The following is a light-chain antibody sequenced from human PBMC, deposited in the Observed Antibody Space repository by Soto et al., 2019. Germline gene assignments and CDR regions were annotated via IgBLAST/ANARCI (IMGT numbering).Light chain of an antibody. CDR1: SSDVGGYHY. V-gene: IGLV2-14*03. Sequence: QSVLTQPASVSGSPGQSMTISYTGSSSDVGGYHYVSWYQQHPGKAPKLIIYQVSHRPSGVSDRFSGSKSGNTASLTISGLQGEDEATYYCSSFTSTHTYVFGTGTKVTVL. J-gene: IGLJ1*01. CDR2: QVS. CDR3: SSFTSTHTYV.